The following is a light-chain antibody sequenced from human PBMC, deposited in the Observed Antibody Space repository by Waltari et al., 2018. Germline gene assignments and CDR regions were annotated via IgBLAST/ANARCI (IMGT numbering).Light chain of an antibody. CDR2: LNT. Sequence: QFVLTQPPSVSGAPGLTVTISCTGTPSNFGAGYDVFWYQRLPGTAPKLLISLNTNRPSGVPDRFSGSKSGTSASLAISGLQTDDEGDYYCQSYDRNLRGWVFGGGTKLTVL. CDR1: PSNFGAGYD. J-gene: IGLJ3*02. V-gene: IGLV1-40*01. CDR3: QSYDRNLRGWV.